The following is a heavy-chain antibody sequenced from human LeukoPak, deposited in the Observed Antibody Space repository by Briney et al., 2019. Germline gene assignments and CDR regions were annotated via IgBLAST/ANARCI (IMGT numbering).Heavy chain of an antibody. CDR1: GYTFTSYG. Sequence: GSSVKVSCKGSGYTFTSYGISWVGQAPGQGGEGVGWISAYNGNTNYEQKLQGRVTITTDTSTSTAYMELRSLRSDDTAVYYCARDGGRTIGFRPYYFDYWGQGTLVTVSS. J-gene: IGHJ4*02. D-gene: IGHD1-26*01. V-gene: IGHV1-18*01. CDR2: ISAYNGNT. CDR3: ARDGGRTIGFRPYYFDY.